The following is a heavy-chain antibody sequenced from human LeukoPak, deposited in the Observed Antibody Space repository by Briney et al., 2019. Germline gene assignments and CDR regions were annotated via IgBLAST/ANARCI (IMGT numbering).Heavy chain of an antibody. J-gene: IGHJ4*02. CDR3: ARGIVVVAAKGELLDY. Sequence: SGGSLRLSCAASGFTFCSYAMHWVRQAPGKGLEWVAVISYDGSNKYYADSVKGRFTISRDNSKNTLYLQMNSLRAEDTAVYYCARGIVVVAAKGELLDYWGQGTLVTVSS. D-gene: IGHD2-15*01. CDR2: ISYDGSNK. CDR1: GFTFCSYA. V-gene: IGHV3-30-3*01.